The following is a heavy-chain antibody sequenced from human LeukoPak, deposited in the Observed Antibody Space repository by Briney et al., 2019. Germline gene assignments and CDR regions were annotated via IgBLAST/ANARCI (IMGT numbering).Heavy chain of an antibody. Sequence: GGSLRLSCTASGFTFSSYWMSWVRQAPGKGLEWVANIKQDGSEIYYVDSVNGRFTISRDNAKKSLYLQMNSLRAEDTAVYYCAKVRREGNYFDYWGQGTLVTVSS. CDR1: GFTFSSYW. CDR3: AKVRREGNYFDY. V-gene: IGHV3-7*03. CDR2: IKQDGSEI. J-gene: IGHJ4*02. D-gene: IGHD5-24*01.